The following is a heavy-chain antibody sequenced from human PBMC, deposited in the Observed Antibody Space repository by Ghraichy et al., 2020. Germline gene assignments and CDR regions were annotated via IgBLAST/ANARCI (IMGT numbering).Heavy chain of an antibody. V-gene: IGHV3-30-3*01. D-gene: IGHD1-26*01. CDR3: ARGELIFDY. CDR2: ISFDVSDK. CDR1: GFTFSSYA. Sequence: GESLNISCAASGFTFSSYAMHWVRQAPGKGLEWVAVISFDVSDKFYADSVKGRFTISRDNSKNTLYLQMNSLRAEDTAVYYCARGELIFDYWGQGTLVTVSS. J-gene: IGHJ4*02.